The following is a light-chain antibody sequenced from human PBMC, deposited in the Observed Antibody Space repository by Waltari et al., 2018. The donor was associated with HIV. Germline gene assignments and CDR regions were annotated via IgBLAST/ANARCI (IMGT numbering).Light chain of an antibody. V-gene: IGKV2-40*01. CDR2: THS. CDR3: MHRIEFPIT. CDR1: ASLLDKDDGKIY. J-gene: IGKJ5*01. Sequence: DIVLTQTPLSLPVTAGESASISCRSRASLLDKDDGKIYLDWYVQKPGQSPRLLIYTHSHRATGVPNRSSASGSDTDFTLEIRRVETEDVGIYYCMHRIEFPITFGQGTRLE.